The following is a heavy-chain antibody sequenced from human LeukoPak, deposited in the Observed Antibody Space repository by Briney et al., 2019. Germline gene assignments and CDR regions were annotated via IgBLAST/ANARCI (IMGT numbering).Heavy chain of an antibody. CDR3: ARDYVPGIAAAGYYYYYGMDV. CDR2: MWYDGSNK. Sequence: GGSLRLSCAASGFTFSSYGMHWVRQAPGKGLEWVAVMWYDGSNKYYADSVKGRFTISRDNSKNTLYLQMNSLRAEDTAVYYCARDYVPGIAAAGYYYYYGMDVWGQGTTVTVSS. V-gene: IGHV3-33*01. CDR1: GFTFSSYG. J-gene: IGHJ6*02. D-gene: IGHD6-13*01.